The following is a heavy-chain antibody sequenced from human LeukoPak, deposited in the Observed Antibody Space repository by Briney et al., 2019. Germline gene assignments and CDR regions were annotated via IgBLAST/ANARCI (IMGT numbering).Heavy chain of an antibody. CDR2: IIPIFGTA. D-gene: IGHD5-12*01. Sequence: SVKVSCKASGGTFSSYAISWVRQAPGQGLEWMGGIIPIFGTANYAQKFQGRVTITTDESTSTAYMELSSLRSEDTAVYYCAMTLVATIPLKYYYYMDVWGKGTTVTVSS. V-gene: IGHV1-69*05. J-gene: IGHJ6*03. CDR1: GGTFSSYA. CDR3: AMTLVATIPLKYYYYMDV.